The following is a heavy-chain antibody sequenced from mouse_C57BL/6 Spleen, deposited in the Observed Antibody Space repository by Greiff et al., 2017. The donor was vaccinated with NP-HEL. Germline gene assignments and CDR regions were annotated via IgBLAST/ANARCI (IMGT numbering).Heavy chain of an antibody. V-gene: IGHV1-42*01. CDR2: INPSTGGT. J-gene: IGHJ2*01. CDR1: GYSFTGYY. CDR3: ARMGLTGYFDY. Sequence: EVMLVESGPELVKPGASVKISCKASGYSFTGYYMNWVKQSPEKSLEWIGEINPSTGGTTYNQKFKAKATLTVDKSSSTAYTQLKSLTSEDSAVYYCARMGLTGYFDYWGQGTTLTVSS. D-gene: IGHD4-1*01.